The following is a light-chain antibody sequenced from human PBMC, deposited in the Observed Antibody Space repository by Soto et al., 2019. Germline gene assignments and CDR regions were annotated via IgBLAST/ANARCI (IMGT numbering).Light chain of an antibody. CDR1: QGIANH. CDR3: QKYDGVPLT. Sequence: IQMTQSPSSLSASVGERVKITCRASQGIANHLAWYQQQPGKVPRLLIDAASTLQSGVPSRFSGSGSKTEFTLTITTLQPEDVATYYCQKYDGVPLTFGGGTKVDIK. V-gene: IGKV1-27*01. CDR2: AAS. J-gene: IGKJ4*01.